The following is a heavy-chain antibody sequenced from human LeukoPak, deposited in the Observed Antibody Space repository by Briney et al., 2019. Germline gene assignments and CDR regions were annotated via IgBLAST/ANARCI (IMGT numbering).Heavy chain of an antibody. V-gene: IGHV3-11*04. CDR1: GITFSDYY. Sequence: GGSLRLSCAASGITFSDYYMSWIRQAPGKGLEWLSYISKSGDTMYYADSVRGRFTISRDNARNSLYLQMNSLTVADTATYYCVITAGWTTATDHWGQGALVTVPS. J-gene: IGHJ5*02. CDR2: ISKSGDTM. CDR3: VITAGWTTATDH. D-gene: IGHD1-14*01.